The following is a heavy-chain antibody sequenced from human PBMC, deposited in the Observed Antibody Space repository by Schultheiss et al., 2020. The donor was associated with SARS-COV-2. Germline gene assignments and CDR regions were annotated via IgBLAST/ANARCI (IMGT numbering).Heavy chain of an antibody. CDR1: GFAFSDYA. Sequence: GESLKISCAASGFAFSDYAMHWVRQAPGTGLAWITVISYEGSQTKYADSVKGRFTISRDNSKNILYLQMDSLRAEDTAVYYCARDRNIVGGDAFDIWGQGTMVTVSS. D-gene: IGHD1-26*01. CDR2: ISYEGSQT. J-gene: IGHJ3*02. V-gene: IGHV3-30*04. CDR3: ARDRNIVGGDAFDI.